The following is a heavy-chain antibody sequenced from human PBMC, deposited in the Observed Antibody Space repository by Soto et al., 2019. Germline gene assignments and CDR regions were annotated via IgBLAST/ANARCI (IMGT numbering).Heavy chain of an antibody. J-gene: IGHJ6*02. Sequence: SQTLSLTCAISGNSVSSNSAAWNRIRESPSRGLEWLGRTYYRSKWYNDYAVSVKSRITINPDTSKNQFSLQLNSLTPEDTAVYSSARVYYFFWCGLHSNGMYVCGQGTSDIVSS. V-gene: IGHV6-1*01. CDR3: ARVYYFFWCGLHSNGMYV. D-gene: IGHD3-9*01. CDR2: TYYRSKWYN. CDR1: GNSVSSNSAA.